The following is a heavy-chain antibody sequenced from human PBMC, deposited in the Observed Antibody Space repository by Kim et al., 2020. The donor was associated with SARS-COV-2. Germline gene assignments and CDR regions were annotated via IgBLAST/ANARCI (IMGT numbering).Heavy chain of an antibody. V-gene: IGHV3-66*01. Sequence: FYASSVKGRFTISRDNSKNTVYLHMNSLRAEDTAVYYCARDSSGRDAFDIWGQGTMVTISS. J-gene: IGHJ3*02. CDR3: ARDSSGRDAFDI. D-gene: IGHD6-19*01.